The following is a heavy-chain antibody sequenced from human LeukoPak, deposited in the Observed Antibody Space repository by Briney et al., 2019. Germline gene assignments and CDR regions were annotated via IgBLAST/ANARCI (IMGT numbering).Heavy chain of an antibody. CDR3: ARDPTPSSPRRAFFDSCFDP. CDR1: GYTLTGYY. J-gene: IGHJ5*02. CDR2: IDPNSGGT. Sequence: ASVKVSCKASGYTLTGYYMHWVRPAPGQGLEWMGRIDPNSGGTNYAQKFQGRVTMTRDTSISTAYMELSRLRCDDTAVSYCARDPTPSSPRRAFFDSCFDPWGQGTLVTVSS. V-gene: IGHV1-2*06. D-gene: IGHD6-13*01.